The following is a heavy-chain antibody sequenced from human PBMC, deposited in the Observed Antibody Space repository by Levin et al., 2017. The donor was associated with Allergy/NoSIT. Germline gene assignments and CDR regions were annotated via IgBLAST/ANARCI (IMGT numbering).Heavy chain of an antibody. CDR1: GVSIPSSSYY. D-gene: IGHD6-19*01. J-gene: IGHJ3*02. CDR2: IYYSGST. Sequence: SQTLSLPCPVSGVSIPSSSYYCVWIREPPGKGLEWIGIIYYSGSTYYNPSLKSRVPISVDTSKNQFSLKLSSVTAAHTAMYYCARAFHWHSGGNKDEFESWGQGTMVIVSS. CDR3: ARAFHWHSGGNKDEFES. V-gene: IGHV4-39*07.